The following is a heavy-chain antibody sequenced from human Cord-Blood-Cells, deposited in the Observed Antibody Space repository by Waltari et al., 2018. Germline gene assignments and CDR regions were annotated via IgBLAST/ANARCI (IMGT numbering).Heavy chain of an antibody. Sequence: QVQLQQWGAGLLKPSETLSLTCAVYGGSFSGYYWSWIRQPPGKGLGWIGEINHSGSTNYNPSLKSLVTISVDTSKNQFSLKLSSVTAADTAVYYCARLRGYCSGGSCYSYYYYGMDVWGQGTTVTVSS. V-gene: IGHV4-34*01. D-gene: IGHD2-15*01. CDR3: ARLRGYCSGGSCYSYYYYGMDV. J-gene: IGHJ6*02. CDR2: INHSGST. CDR1: GGSFSGYY.